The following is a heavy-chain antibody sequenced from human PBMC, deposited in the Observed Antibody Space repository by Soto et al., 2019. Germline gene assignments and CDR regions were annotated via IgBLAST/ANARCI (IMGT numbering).Heavy chain of an antibody. V-gene: IGHV4-34*01. CDR3: ASVPSIAARRSLYY. Sequence: QVQLQQWGAGLLKPSETLSLTCAVYGGSFSGYYWSWIRQPPGKGLEWIGEINHSGRTNYNPSLKSRVTVSVDTSKNQFSLKLSSVTAADTAVYYCASVPSIAARRSLYYWGQGTLVTVSS. J-gene: IGHJ4*02. CDR1: GGSFSGYY. D-gene: IGHD6-6*01. CDR2: INHSGRT.